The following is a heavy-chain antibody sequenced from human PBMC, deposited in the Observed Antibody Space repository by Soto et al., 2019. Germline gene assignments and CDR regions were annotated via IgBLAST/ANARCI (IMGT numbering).Heavy chain of an antibody. CDR3: ARAWFGVDY. CDR1: GYTFTSYG. CDR2: ISAYNSNT. J-gene: IGHJ4*02. Sequence: QVQLVQSGAEVKKPGASVNVSCTDSGYTFTSYGSSWVRQATGQGLEWMGLISAYNSNTKYAQKLHDRVTMTTDTSTSTAYMAMRSLRSDGTAVYYCARAWFGVDYWGQGTRVTVSA. D-gene: IGHD3-16*01. V-gene: IGHV1-18*01.